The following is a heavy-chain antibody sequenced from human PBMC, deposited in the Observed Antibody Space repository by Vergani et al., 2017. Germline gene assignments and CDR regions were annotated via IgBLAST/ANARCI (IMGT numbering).Heavy chain of an antibody. Sequence: QVQLQESGPGLVKPPGTLSLTCAVSGGSISSSNWWSWVRQPPGKGLEWIGEIYHSGSTNYNPSLKSRVTISVDKSKNQFSLKLSSVTAADTAVYYCARDCVYYYDSSGYPTNDAFDIWGQGTMVTVSS. CDR1: GGSISSSNW. V-gene: IGHV4-4*03. CDR2: IYHSGST. CDR3: ARDCVYYYDSSGYPTNDAFDI. J-gene: IGHJ3*02. D-gene: IGHD3-22*01.